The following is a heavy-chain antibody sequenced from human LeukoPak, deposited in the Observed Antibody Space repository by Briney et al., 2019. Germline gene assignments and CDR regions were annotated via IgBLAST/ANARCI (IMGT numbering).Heavy chain of an antibody. CDR1: GGTFSSYA. D-gene: IGHD3-10*01. Sequence: ASVKVSCKASGGTFSSYAISWVRQAPGQGLEWMGGIIPIFGTANYAQKFQGRVTITTAESTSTAYMELSSLRAEDTAVYYCARVADGSGSLHYYYYYMDVWGKGTTVTVSS. CDR3: ARVADGSGSLHYYYYYMDV. CDR2: IIPIFGTA. J-gene: IGHJ6*03. V-gene: IGHV1-69*05.